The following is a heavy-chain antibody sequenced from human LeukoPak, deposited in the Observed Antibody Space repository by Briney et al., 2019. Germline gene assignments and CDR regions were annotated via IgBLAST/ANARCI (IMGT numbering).Heavy chain of an antibody. CDR1: GLTFNRYS. Sequence: PGGSLTLSCAASGLTFNRYSMSWLRQAPGKGREWVSEISGSGGSTYSAVSVKGRFTISRDNSKNTLYLQMNSLRAEDTAVYYCAKEGRDMTTVTTFDYWGQGTLVTVSS. D-gene: IGHD4-17*01. CDR2: ISGSGGST. V-gene: IGHV3-23*01. CDR3: AKEGRDMTTVTTFDY. J-gene: IGHJ4*02.